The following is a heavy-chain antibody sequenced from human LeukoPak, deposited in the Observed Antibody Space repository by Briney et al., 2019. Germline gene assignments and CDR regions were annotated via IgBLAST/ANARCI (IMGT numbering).Heavy chain of an antibody. D-gene: IGHD1-1*01. V-gene: IGHV4-4*07. CDR3: ASCLEVGAGRPLDY. CDR2: IHSTGAT. CDR1: GDSITPYY. J-gene: IGHJ4*02. Sequence: SETLSLTCSVSGDSITPYYWSWIRQPAGKGLEWIGRIHSTGATDYNPSLKSRLTMSVDTSRNEFSVKLNSVTVAGTAFYYCASCLEVGAGRPLDYWGQGTLVTVSS.